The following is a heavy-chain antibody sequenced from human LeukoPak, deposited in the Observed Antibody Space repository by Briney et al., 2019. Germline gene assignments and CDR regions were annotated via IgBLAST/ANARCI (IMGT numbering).Heavy chain of an antibody. D-gene: IGHD1-26*01. Sequence: GGSLRLSCAASGFTFNNYAMSWVRQAPGKGLEWVSGISGSGDSTKYADSVKGRFTISRDNSKNTLYLQMNSLRAEDTAEYYCAKSLLTTASGTGRAFDIWGQGTMVTVSS. J-gene: IGHJ3*02. V-gene: IGHV3-23*01. CDR3: AKSLLTTASGTGRAFDI. CDR2: ISGSGDST. CDR1: GFTFNNYA.